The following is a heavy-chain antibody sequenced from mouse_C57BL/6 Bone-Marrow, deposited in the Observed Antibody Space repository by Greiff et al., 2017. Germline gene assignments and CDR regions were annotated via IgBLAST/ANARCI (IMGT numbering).Heavy chain of an antibody. CDR2: IYPRDGST. V-gene: IGHV1-78*01. CDR1: GYTFTDHT. J-gene: IGHJ4*01. CDR3: ANSYGNYEGVDY. D-gene: IGHD2-1*01. Sequence: QVQLQQSDAELVKPGASVKISCKVSGYTFTDHTIHWMKQRPEQGLEWIGYIYPRDGSTKYNEKFKGKATLTADKSSSTAYLQRNSLTSEDSAVYFWANSYGNYEGVDYWGQGTSVTVSS.